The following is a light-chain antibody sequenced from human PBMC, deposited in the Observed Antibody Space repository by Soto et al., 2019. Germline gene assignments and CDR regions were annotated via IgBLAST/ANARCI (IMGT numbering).Light chain of an antibody. V-gene: IGLV2-23*01. J-gene: IGLJ1*01. CDR1: SSDVGSYNL. CDR2: EDI. Sequence: QSALTQPASVSGSPGQSITISCTGTSSDVGSYNLVSWYQQHPGKVPKLMIYEDIKRPSGVSNRFSGSKSGNTASLTISGLQAEDEADYYCCSYAGGFYVFGTGTKLTVL. CDR3: CSYAGGFYV.